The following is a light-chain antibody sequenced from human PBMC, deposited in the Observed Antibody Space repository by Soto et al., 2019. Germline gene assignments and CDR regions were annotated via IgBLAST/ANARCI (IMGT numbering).Light chain of an antibody. V-gene: IGLV2-14*03. CDR3: SSYTTSNARQMV. Sequence: QSVLTQPASVSGSPGQSITISCTGTSSDVGGYNYVSWYQHHPGKAPQLMIFDVSNRPSGISNRFSGSKSGNTASLTISGLQPEDEAEYHCSSYTTSNARQMVFGTGTKVTVL. CDR1: SSDVGGYNY. J-gene: IGLJ1*01. CDR2: DVS.